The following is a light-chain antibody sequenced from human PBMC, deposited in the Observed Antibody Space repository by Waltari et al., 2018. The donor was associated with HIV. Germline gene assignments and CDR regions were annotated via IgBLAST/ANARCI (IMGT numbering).Light chain of an antibody. CDR3: QQYHSSPLL. V-gene: IGKV4-1*01. CDR1: QDNLYRSNNKNC. J-gene: IGKJ2*01. Sequence: DIVMIQSPDYMVVSPGERATINGKACQDNLYRSNNKNCLTWYQQKPGQPPKLLIYWASTRASGVPDRFSGSGSETDFTLTINNLQAGDAAVYYYQQYHSSPLLFGHGATLEIK. CDR2: WAS.